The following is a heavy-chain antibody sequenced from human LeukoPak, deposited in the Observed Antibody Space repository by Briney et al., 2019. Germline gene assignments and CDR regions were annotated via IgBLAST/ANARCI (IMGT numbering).Heavy chain of an antibody. CDR2: INPTGGST. J-gene: IGHJ4*02. V-gene: IGHV1-46*01. Sequence: ASVKVSCKASGYTFTSYGISWVRQAPGQGLEWMGIINPTGGSTTYAQKFQGRVTMARDTSTSTVYMELSSLRSDDTAVYYCARTAARRFDYWGQGTLVTVSS. CDR3: ARTAARRFDY. CDR1: GYTFTSYG. D-gene: IGHD6-6*01.